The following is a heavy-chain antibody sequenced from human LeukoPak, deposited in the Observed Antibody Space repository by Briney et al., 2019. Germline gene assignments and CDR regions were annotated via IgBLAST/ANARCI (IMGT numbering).Heavy chain of an antibody. Sequence: SETLSLTCTVSGGSISTYYWSWIRQPPGKGLEWIGYIYYSGSTNYNPSLKSRVTISVDTSKNQFSLNLSSVTAADTAVYYWARQGIVAAGTTNWFDPWGQGTLVTVSS. CDR1: GGSISTYY. V-gene: IGHV4-59*08. CDR2: IYYSGST. D-gene: IGHD6-13*01. CDR3: ARQGIVAAGTTNWFDP. J-gene: IGHJ5*02.